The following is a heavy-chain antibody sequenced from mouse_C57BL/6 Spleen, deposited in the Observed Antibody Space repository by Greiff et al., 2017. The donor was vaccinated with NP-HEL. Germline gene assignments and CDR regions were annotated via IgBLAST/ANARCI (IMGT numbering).Heavy chain of an antibody. CDR1: GYSITSGYY. Sequence: EVQLQESGPGLVKPSQSLSLTCSVTGYSITSGYYWNWIRQFPGNKLEWMGYISYDGSNNYNPSLKNRISITRDTSKNQFFLKLNSVTTEDTATYYCARNWGGDYWGQGTSVTVSS. J-gene: IGHJ4*01. V-gene: IGHV3-6*01. CDR3: ARNWGGDY. D-gene: IGHD4-1*01. CDR2: ISYDGSN.